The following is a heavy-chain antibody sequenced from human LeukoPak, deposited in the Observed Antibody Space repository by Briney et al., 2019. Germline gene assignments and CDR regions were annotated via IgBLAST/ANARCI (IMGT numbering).Heavy chain of an antibody. CDR1: GASISSSIYY. D-gene: IGHD3-22*01. J-gene: IGHJ4*02. Sequence: PSETLSLTCTVSGASISSSIYYWGWIRQPPGKGLEWIGSIYYSGSTHYNPSVKSRVTISVDASKNQFSLKLSSVTAADTAVYYCARGSGIHHDSSEPVDYWGQGTLVTVSS. CDR2: IYYSGST. CDR3: ARGSGIHHDSSEPVDY. V-gene: IGHV4-39*07.